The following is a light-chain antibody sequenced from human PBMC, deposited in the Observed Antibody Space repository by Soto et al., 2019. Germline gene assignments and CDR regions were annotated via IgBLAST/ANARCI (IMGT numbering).Light chain of an antibody. V-gene: IGLV1-47*03. J-gene: IGLJ3*02. Sequence: QSVLTQPPSASGTPGQRVTISCSGSSSNIGSNYGYWYQQLPGTAPKLLIYKNNQRPSGVPDRFSGSKSGTSASLAISGLWSEDEADYYCAAWDDSLSGWVFGGGTQLTVL. CDR1: SSNIGSNY. CDR2: KNN. CDR3: AAWDDSLSGWV.